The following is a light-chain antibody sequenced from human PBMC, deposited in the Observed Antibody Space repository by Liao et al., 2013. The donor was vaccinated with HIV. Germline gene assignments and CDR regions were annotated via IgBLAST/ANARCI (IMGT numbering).Light chain of an antibody. J-gene: IGLJ3*02. CDR2: QDS. V-gene: IGLV3-1*01. CDR1: KLGDQD. CDR3: QLWDGSRAHVL. Sequence: SYELSQPPSVSVSPGQTASISCSGDKLGDQDVSWYQQKPGQSPVLVIYQDSKRPSGIPERFAGSNSANTATLTISRVETGDEADYYCQLWDGSRAHVLFGGGTKL.